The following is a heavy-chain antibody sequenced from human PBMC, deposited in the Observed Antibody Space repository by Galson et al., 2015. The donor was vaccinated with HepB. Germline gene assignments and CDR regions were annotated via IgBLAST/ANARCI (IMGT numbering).Heavy chain of an antibody. Sequence: SVKVSCKVSGYTLTELSMHWVRQAPGKGLEWMGGFDPEDGETIYAQKFQGRVTMTEDTSTDTAYMELSSLRSEDTAVYYCATLEVDPTHYYYYYYMDVWGKGTTVTVSS. CDR3: ATLEVDPTHYYYYYYMDV. CDR1: GYTLTELS. J-gene: IGHJ6*03. V-gene: IGHV1-24*01. CDR2: FDPEDGET. D-gene: IGHD3-22*01.